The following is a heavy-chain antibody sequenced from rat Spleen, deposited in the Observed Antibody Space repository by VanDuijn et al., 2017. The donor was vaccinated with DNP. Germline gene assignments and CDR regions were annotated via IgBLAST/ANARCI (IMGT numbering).Heavy chain of an antibody. V-gene: IGHV5-7*01. CDR1: GFTFSDFD. CDR2: ITYDGGTT. J-gene: IGHJ2*01. D-gene: IGHD5-1*01. Sequence: EVQLVESGGGLVQPGRSLKLSCAASGFTFSDFDMAWVRQAPKKGLDWVATITYDGGTTYYRDSVRDRFTISRDNAKGTLYLQMDSLTSEDTATYYCSAELGGYWGQGVMVTVSS. CDR3: SAELGGY.